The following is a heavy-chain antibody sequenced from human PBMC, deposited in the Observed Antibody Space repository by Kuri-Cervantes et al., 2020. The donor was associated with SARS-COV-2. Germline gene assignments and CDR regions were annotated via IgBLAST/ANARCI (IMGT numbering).Heavy chain of an antibody. CDR1: GFIFSDYY. D-gene: IGHD2-2*01. CDR3: AKADGSTSPLDY. CDR2: IGPSGTTK. Sequence: GGSLRLSCTASGFIFSDYYMTWIRQAPGKGLEWVSNIGPSGTTKYYADSVKGRFAISRDNAKNSLYLQMNSLRAEDMALYYCAKADGSTSPLDYWGQGTLVTVSS. V-gene: IGHV3-11*01. J-gene: IGHJ4*02.